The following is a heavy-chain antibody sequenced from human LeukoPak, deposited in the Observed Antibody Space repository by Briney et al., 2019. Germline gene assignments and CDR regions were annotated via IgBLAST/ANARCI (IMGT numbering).Heavy chain of an antibody. J-gene: IGHJ5*02. D-gene: IGHD2-2*01. V-gene: IGHV4-34*01. CDR2: INHSGST. CDR3: AREAQPHWFDP. CDR1: GGSFSGYY. Sequence: SETLSLTCAVYGGSFSGYYWSWIRQPPGKGLEWIGEINHSGSTNYNPSLKSRVTISVDTSKNQFSLKLSSVTAADTAVYYCAREAQPHWFDPWGQGTLVTVSS.